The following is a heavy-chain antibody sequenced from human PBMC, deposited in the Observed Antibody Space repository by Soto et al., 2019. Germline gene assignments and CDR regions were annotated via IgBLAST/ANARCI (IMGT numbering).Heavy chain of an antibody. J-gene: IGHJ5*02. CDR1: GGSISSGGYY. V-gene: IGHV4-31*03. Sequence: SETLSLTCTVSGGSISSGGYYWSWIRQHPGKGLEWIGYIYYSGSTYYNPSLKSRVTISVDTSKNQFSLKLSSVTAADTAVYYCARGPITIAAAGTVSNWYDPWGQGTLVTGSS. CDR2: IYYSGST. CDR3: ARGPITIAAAGTVSNWYDP. D-gene: IGHD6-13*01.